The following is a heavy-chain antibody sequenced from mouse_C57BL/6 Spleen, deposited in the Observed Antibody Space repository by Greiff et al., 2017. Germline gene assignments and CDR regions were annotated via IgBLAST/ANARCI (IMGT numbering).Heavy chain of an antibody. CDR2: IYPSDSET. J-gene: IGHJ4*01. D-gene: IGHD4-1*01. V-gene: IGHV1-61*01. CDR1: GYTFTSYW. Sequence: QVKLQQPGAELVRPGSSVKLSCKASGYTFTSYWMDWVKQRPGQGLEWIGNIYPSDSETHYNQKFKDKATLTVDNSSSTAYMQLSSLTSEDSAVYYCARTGTGYAMDYWGQGTSVTVSS. CDR3: ARTGTGYAMDY.